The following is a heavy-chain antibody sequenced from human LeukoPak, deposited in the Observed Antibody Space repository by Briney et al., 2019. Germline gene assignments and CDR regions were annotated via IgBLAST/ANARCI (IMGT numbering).Heavy chain of an antibody. CDR1: GFTFTNYA. CDR3: VKGLVQTTMSYSVDY. CDR2: ISSDGSKN. V-gene: IGHV3-30*18. J-gene: IGHJ4*02. D-gene: IGHD1-1*01. Sequence: GGSLRLSCAASGFTFTNYAMHWVRQTPGKGLEWVALISSDGSKNIYADPVKGRFTVSRDNSKNTLYLRMNSLRAEDTAVYYCVKGLVQTTMSYSVDYWGQGALVTVSS.